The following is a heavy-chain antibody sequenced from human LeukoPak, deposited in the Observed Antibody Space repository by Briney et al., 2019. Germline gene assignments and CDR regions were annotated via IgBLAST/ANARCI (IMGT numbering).Heavy chain of an antibody. J-gene: IGHJ6*03. D-gene: IGHD2-2*01. CDR2: INPNSGDT. CDR1: GYTFTCYY. V-gene: IGHV1-2*02. CDR3: ARADSVPAGDYHYWYMDV. Sequence: GASVKVSCKASGYTFTCYYMHWVRQDLRKGLQWMGWINPNSGDTEYPQKFQGRVTMTRDTSISTVYMELSSLRSDDTAVYYCARADSVPAGDYHYWYMDVWGKGTTVTVSS.